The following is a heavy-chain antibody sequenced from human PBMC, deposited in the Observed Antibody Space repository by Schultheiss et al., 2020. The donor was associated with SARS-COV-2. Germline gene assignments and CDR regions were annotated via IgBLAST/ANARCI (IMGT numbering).Heavy chain of an antibody. CDR3: ARSSGYGDPLVDY. J-gene: IGHJ4*02. CDR2: INHTGGT. V-gene: IGHV4-34*01. CDR1: GFTFSSYA. D-gene: IGHD4-17*01. Sequence: GSLRLSCAASGFTFSSYAMSWVRQAPGKGLEWIGEINHTGGTNYNPSLKSRVTISIDTSKGQFSLNLHSVTAADTAVYYCARSSGYGDPLVDYWGQGTLVTVSS.